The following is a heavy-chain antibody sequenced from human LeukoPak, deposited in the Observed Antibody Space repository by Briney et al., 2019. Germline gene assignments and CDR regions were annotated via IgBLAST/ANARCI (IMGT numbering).Heavy chain of an antibody. D-gene: IGHD6-13*01. CDR2: INHSGST. V-gene: IGHV4-39*01. CDR3: ARHRRQQLVKWGRMNWFDP. Sequence: PSETLSLTCTVSGGSISSGSYYWSWIRQPPGKGLEWIGEINHSGSTNYNPSLKSRVTISVDTSKNQFSLKLSSVTAADTAVYYCARHRRQQLVKWGRMNWFDPWGQGTLVTVSS. CDR1: GGSISSGSYY. J-gene: IGHJ5*02.